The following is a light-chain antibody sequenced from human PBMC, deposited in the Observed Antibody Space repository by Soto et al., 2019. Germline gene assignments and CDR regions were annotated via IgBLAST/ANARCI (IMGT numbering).Light chain of an antibody. CDR2: DQS. J-gene: IGKJ5*01. CDR3: QQRSNCPTRT. V-gene: IGKV3-11*01. Sequence: IGLTRCPAALSLSPGERATLPCRASQGVXSYFAWYQPKPGQAPRLLIXDQSNRANGIAARLSGSGSGKDLALLISSIVPADFVAYYCQQRSNCPTRTFGQGTRLEIK. CDR1: QGVXSY.